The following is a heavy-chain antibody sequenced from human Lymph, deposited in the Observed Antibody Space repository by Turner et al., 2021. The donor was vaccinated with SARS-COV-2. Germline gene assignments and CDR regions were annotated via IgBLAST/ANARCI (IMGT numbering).Heavy chain of an antibody. D-gene: IGHD1-26*01. CDR1: GFTFSYYW. V-gene: IGHV3-7*01. CDR3: ARMGSSSWYFDY. J-gene: IGHJ4*02. Sequence: EVQLVESGGGLDQPGGSLRLSCAASGFTFSYYWMRWVRQAPGKGLEWVANIKRDGSEKYYVDSVKGRFTISRDNAKNSLFLQMNSLRAEDTAVYYCARMGSSSWYFDYWGQGTLVTVSS. CDR2: IKRDGSEK.